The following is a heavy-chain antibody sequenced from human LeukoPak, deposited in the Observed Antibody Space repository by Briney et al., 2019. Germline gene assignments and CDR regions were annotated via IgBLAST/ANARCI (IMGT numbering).Heavy chain of an antibody. Sequence: SETLSLTCAVYGGSFSGYYWSWIRQPPGKGLEWIGEINHSGSINYNPSLKSRVTISVDTSKNQFSLKLSSVTAADTAVYYCARGGRGFWSGYAARAFDIWGQGTMVTVSS. CDR2: INHSGSI. J-gene: IGHJ3*02. V-gene: IGHV4-34*01. CDR3: ARGGRGFWSGYAARAFDI. D-gene: IGHD3-3*01. CDR1: GGSFSGYY.